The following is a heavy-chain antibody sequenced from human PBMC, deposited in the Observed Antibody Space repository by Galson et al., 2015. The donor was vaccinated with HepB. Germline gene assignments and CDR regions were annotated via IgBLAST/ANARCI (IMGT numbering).Heavy chain of an antibody. CDR1: GFSLGTSGVG. CDR3: AHRRRELLWLGESPFYGMDV. CDR2: LYWNGDK. J-gene: IGHJ6*02. Sequence: PALVKPTQTLTLTCTSFGFSLGTSGVGAGWIRQPSGKALKWLALLYWNGDKRFSPSLKCRLPITKDTSKNQVVLTMTNMDPLDTDTYYCAHRRRELLWLGESPFYGMDVWGQGTTVTVSS. V-gene: IGHV2-5*01. D-gene: IGHD3-10*01.